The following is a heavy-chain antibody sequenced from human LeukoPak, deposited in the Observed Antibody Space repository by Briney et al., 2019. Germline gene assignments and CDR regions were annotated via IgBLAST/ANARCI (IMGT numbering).Heavy chain of an antibody. D-gene: IGHD3-3*01. J-gene: IGHJ4*02. V-gene: IGHV3-30*18. CDR1: GFIFGSFW. CDR3: AKAKITIFGVVDY. CDR2: ISYDGSNK. Sequence: GGSLRLSCAASGFIFGSFWMTWIRQAPGKGLEWVAVISYDGSNKYYADSVKGRFTISRDNSKNTLYLQMNSLRAEDTAVYYCAKAKITIFGVVDYWGQGTLVTVSS.